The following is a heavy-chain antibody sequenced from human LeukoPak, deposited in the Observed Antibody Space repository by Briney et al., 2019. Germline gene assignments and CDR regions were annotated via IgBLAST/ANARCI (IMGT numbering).Heavy chain of an antibody. CDR3: ARALVHNSMAS. Sequence: ASVKVSCKASGYTFTSYGISWVRQAPGQGLEWMGWISAYNGNTNYAQKLQGRVTMTTDASTSTAYMELRSLRSDDTVVYYCARALVHNSMASWGQGTLVTVSS. V-gene: IGHV1-18*01. CDR2: ISAYNGNT. D-gene: IGHD1-20*01. CDR1: GYTFTSYG. J-gene: IGHJ4*02.